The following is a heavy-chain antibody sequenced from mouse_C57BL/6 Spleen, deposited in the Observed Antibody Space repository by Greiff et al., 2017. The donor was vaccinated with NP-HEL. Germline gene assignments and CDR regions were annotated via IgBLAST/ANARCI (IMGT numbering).Heavy chain of an antibody. D-gene: IGHD1-1*01. CDR1: GFTFSDYG. J-gene: IGHJ3*01. Sequence: EVMLVESGGGLVKPGGSLKLSCAASGFTFSDYGMHWVRQAPEKGLEWVAYISSGSSTIYYADTVKGRFTISRDNAKNTLFLQMTSLRSEDTAMYYCARRHYGSSYWFAYWGQRTLVTVSA. CDR3: ARRHYGSSYWFAY. V-gene: IGHV5-17*01. CDR2: ISSGSSTI.